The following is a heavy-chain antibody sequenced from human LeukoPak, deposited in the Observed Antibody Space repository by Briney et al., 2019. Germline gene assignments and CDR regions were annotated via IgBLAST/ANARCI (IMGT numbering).Heavy chain of an antibody. D-gene: IGHD7-27*01. Sequence: SETLSLTCTVSGGSISSYYWGWIRQPPGKGLEWIGCIYDSGKTNYNASLKSRVTISVDTSKNQFSLKLTSVTAADTAVYYCARGPYPSLGYFDYWGQGTLVTVSS. CDR1: GGSISSYY. CDR3: ARGPYPSLGYFDY. CDR2: IYDSGKT. V-gene: IGHV4-59*01. J-gene: IGHJ4*02.